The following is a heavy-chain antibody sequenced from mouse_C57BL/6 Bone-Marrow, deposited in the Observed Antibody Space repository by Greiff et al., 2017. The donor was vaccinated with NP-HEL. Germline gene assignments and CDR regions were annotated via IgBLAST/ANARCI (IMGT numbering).Heavy chain of an antibody. V-gene: IGHV5-17*01. CDR2: ISSGSSTI. Sequence: EVQVVESGGGLVKPGGSLKLSCAASGFTFSDYGMHWVRQAPEKGLEWVAYISSGSSTIYYADTVKGRFTISRDNAKNTLFLQRTSLRSEDTAMYYCARRDYYGSKGDWYFDVWGTGTTVTVSS. D-gene: IGHD1-1*01. CDR1: GFTFSDYG. CDR3: ARRDYYGSKGDWYFDV. J-gene: IGHJ1*03.